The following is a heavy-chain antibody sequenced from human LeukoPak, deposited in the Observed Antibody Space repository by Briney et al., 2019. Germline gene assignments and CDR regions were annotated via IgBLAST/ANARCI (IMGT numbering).Heavy chain of an antibody. V-gene: IGHV4-61*01. CDR3: ARVPTTVTTSFDY. CDR1: GGSVSSGSYY. Sequence: PSETLSLTCTVSGGSVSSGSYYWSWIRQPPGKGLEWIGYIYYSGSTNYNPSLKSRVTISVDMSKNQFSLKLSSVTAPDTAVYYCARVPTTVTTSFDYWGQGTLVTVSS. D-gene: IGHD4-17*01. CDR2: IYYSGST. J-gene: IGHJ4*02.